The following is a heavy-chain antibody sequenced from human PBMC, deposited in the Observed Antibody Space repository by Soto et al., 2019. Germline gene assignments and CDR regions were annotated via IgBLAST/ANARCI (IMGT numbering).Heavy chain of an antibody. J-gene: IGHJ5*02. Sequence: PSETLSLTCPVSGGYLSGSIDYWGGLRQPPGKGLEWIGSIYYSGSTYYNPSLKSPVTISVDTSKNQFSLKLSSVTAADTAVYYCARELHYGSGSYGGSNWFDPWGQGTLVTVSS. CDR2: IYYSGST. CDR1: GGYLSGSIDY. CDR3: ARELHYGSGSYGGSNWFDP. V-gene: IGHV4-39*02. D-gene: IGHD3-10*01.